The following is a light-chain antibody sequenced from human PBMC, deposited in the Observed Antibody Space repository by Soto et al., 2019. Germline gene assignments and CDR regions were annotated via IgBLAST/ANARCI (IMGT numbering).Light chain of an antibody. CDR1: QSISAW. Sequence: IQMTQSPSTLSASLGDRVSINCRASQSISAWLAWYQQKPGKAPRLLIYKASTLEIGVPSRFSGSGSGTEFTLTISSLQPDDFATYYCQHYNSYSEAFGQGTKVDIK. CDR2: KAS. V-gene: IGKV1-5*03. CDR3: QHYNSYSEA. J-gene: IGKJ1*01.